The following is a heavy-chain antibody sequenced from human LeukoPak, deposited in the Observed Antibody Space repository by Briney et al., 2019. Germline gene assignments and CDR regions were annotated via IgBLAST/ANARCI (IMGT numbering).Heavy chain of an antibody. D-gene: IGHD1-26*01. CDR1: GFTVSTNS. CDR2: IYSDNT. CDR3: ARDSGSYLPDY. Sequence: PGGSLRLSCTVSGFTVSTNSMSWVRQAPGKGLEWVSFIYSDNTHYSDSVKGRFTISRDNSKNTLYLQMNSLRAEDTAVYYCARDSGSYLPDYWGQGTLVTVSS. J-gene: IGHJ4*02. V-gene: IGHV3-66*03.